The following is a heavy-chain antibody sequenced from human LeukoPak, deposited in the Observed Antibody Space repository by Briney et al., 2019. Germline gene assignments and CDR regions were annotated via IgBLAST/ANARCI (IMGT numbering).Heavy chain of an antibody. V-gene: IGHV1-24*01. CDR1: GYTLTELS. J-gene: IGHJ4*02. Sequence: ASVKVSCKVSGYTLTELSMHWVRQAPGKGLEWMGGFDSEDGETIYAQKFQGRVTMTKDTSTDTAYMELSSLRSEDTAVYYCATDLASYTKDLDYWGQGTLVTVSS. D-gene: IGHD1-26*01. CDR2: FDSEDGET. CDR3: ATDLASYTKDLDY.